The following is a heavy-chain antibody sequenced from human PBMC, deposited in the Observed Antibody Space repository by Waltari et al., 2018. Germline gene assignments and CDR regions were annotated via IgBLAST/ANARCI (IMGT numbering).Heavy chain of an antibody. CDR3: ASPCCVGVGALLSLDY. V-gene: IGHV4-39*01. CDR1: GGSISRTSYY. CDR2: MYYGGSA. J-gene: IGHJ4*02. D-gene: IGHD3-16*01. Sequence: QLQLQESGPGLVRPSETLSLTCTVSGGSISRTSYYWGWILQPQGKGLEWSGSMYYGGSADFNPSLKRRVTISVDTSKTQFSLKLSSVTAADTALYDCASPCCVGVGALLSLDYWGQGSLVTVSS.